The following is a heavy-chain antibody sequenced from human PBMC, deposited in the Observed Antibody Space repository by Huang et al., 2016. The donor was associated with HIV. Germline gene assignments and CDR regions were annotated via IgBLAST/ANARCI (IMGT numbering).Heavy chain of an antibody. D-gene: IGHD3-3*01. CDR1: GFTFSSYA. Sequence: QVQLVESGGGVVQPGRSLRLSCAVSGFTFSSYAMHWVRQVPGKGLECVAVISYDGGNKYYTDSVKGRVTISRDKSKNTLYLQMNSLSAEDTAVYYCSSDYDFWEERSLNLSGYWGQGTLVTVSS. CDR2: ISYDGGNK. V-gene: IGHV3-30*04. J-gene: IGHJ4*02. CDR3: SSDYDFWEERSLNLSGY.